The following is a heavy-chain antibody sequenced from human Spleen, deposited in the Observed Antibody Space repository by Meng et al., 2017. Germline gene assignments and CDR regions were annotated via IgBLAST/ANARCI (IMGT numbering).Heavy chain of an antibody. CDR3: ARKAGNCVSTTCYSLDY. V-gene: IGHV1-69*13. CDR1: GGIFSNYV. J-gene: IGHJ4*02. Sequence: SVKVSCKALGGIFSNYVIGWVRQAPGQGLEWMGGINAVFGTTNYAQKFQGRVTITSDESTSTVYMELTRLTSEDTAVYFCARKAGNCVSTTCYSLDYWGQGTLVTVSS. D-gene: IGHD2-2*01. CDR2: INAVFGTT.